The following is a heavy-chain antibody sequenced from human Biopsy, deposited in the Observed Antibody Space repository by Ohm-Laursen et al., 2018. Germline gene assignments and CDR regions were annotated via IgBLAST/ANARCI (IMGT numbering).Heavy chain of an antibody. V-gene: IGHV4-39*01. D-gene: IGHD3-22*01. Sequence: SETLSLTCPVSGGSISNNNYYWGWIRQPPGKGLEWIGSIFYRGSTHYKPSLKSRVNMSVDTSKNQFSLKLNSVTVADTAVYYCARDYDTSGYYYVSWGQGTLVTVSS. CDR2: IFYRGST. J-gene: IGHJ5*02. CDR1: GGSISNNNYY. CDR3: ARDYDTSGYYYVS.